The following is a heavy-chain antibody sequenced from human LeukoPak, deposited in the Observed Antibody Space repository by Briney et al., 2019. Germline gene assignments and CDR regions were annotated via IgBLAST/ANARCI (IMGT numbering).Heavy chain of an antibody. Sequence: PSETLSLTCTVSGGSISSYYWSWIRQPPGKGLEWIGYIYYSGSTNYNPSLKSRVTISVDTSKNQFSLKLSSVTAADTAVYYCARGISYYYDSSGYYRTDRFDPWGQGTLVTVSS. CDR2: IYYSGST. CDR1: GGSISSYY. CDR3: ARGISYYYDSSGYYRTDRFDP. J-gene: IGHJ5*02. D-gene: IGHD3-22*01. V-gene: IGHV4-59*01.